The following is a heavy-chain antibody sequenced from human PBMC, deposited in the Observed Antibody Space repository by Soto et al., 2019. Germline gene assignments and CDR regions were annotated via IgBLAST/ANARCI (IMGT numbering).Heavy chain of an antibody. D-gene: IGHD3-10*01. J-gene: IGHJ6*02. CDR1: GGSISSRNYY. V-gene: IGHV4-39*01. CDR3: ARGKRERLTLSIYYYYGMDV. CDR2: IFHTGST. Sequence: QLQLQESGPRLVRPSETLSLTCSVSGGSISSRNYYWGWIRQPPGKGLEWIGTIFHTGSTSYNPSLKSRVTFSVATSKTQFSLRLSSVTAADTAVYYCARGKRERLTLSIYYYYGMDVWGQGTTVTVSS.